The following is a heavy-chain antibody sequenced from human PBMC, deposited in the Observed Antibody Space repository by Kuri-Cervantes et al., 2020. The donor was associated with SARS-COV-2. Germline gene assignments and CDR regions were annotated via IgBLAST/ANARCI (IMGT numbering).Heavy chain of an antibody. D-gene: IGHD3-3*01. CDR2: INAGNGNT. Sequence: ASVKVSCKASAYTFTSYAMHWVRQAPGQRLEWMGWINAGNGNTKYSQKFQGRVTITRDTSASTAYMELSSLRSEDTAVYYCARGGDFWYFYNGMDVWGQGTTVTVSS. J-gene: IGHJ6*02. V-gene: IGHV1-3*01. CDR1: AYTFTSYA. CDR3: ARGGDFWYFYNGMDV.